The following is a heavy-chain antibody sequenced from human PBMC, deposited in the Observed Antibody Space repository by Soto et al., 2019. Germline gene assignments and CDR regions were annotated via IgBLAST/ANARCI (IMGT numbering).Heavy chain of an antibody. V-gene: IGHV4-34*01. CDR3: ARVVPFTSYGMDV. CDR2: INHSGST. Sequence: QVQLQQWGAGLLKPSETLSLTCAVYGGSFSGYYWSWIRQPPGKGLEWIGEINHSGSTNYNPSLKSRVTISVDTSKNQFSLKLSSVTAADTAVYYCARVVPFTSYGMDVWGQGTTVTVSS. CDR1: GGSFSGYY. J-gene: IGHJ6*02.